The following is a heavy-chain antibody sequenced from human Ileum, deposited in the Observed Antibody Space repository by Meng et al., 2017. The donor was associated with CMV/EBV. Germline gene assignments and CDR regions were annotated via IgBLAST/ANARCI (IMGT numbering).Heavy chain of an antibody. CDR3: ARDGLSGRYFDY. Sequence: QVQLVQSGSESRKPGASVKVSCKASGYNFTTNNIIWVRQAPGQGPEWMGWINTNAGNPTYARGFTGRFVFSLDTSLSTTYLQIISLKAEDTAVYYCARDGLSGRYFDYWGQGTLVTVSS. CDR1: GYNFTTNN. V-gene: IGHV7-4-1*02. CDR2: INTNAGNP. J-gene: IGHJ4*02. D-gene: IGHD1-26*01.